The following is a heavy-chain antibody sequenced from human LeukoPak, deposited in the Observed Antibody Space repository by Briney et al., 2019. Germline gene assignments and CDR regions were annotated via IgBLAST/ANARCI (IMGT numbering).Heavy chain of an antibody. CDR2: IYYSGST. V-gene: IGHV4-59*08. J-gene: IGHJ4*02. CDR3: ASRRVGAFDY. D-gene: IGHD1-26*01. CDR1: GGSISSYY. Sequence: SETLSLTCTVSGGSISSYYWSWIRQPPGKGLEWIGYIYYSGSTNYNPSLKSRVTISIDTSKNQLSLKVSSVTAADTAVYYCASRRVGAFDYWGQGTLVTVSS.